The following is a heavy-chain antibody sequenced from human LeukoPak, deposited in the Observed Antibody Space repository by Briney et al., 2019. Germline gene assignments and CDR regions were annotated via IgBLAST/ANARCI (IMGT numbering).Heavy chain of an antibody. CDR2: IIPIFGTA. CDR1: GGTFSSYA. D-gene: IGHD6-13*01. CDR3: ARVIAAAGPSDY. Sequence: SVKVSCKASGGTFSSYAISWVRQAPGQGLEWMGGIIPIFGTANYAQKFQGRVTITTDESTSTAYMELRSLRSDDTAVYYCARVIAAAGPSDYWGQGTLVTVSS. J-gene: IGHJ4*02. V-gene: IGHV1-69*05.